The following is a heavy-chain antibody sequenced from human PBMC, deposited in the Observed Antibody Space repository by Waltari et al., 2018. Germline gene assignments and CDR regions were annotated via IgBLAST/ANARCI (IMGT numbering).Heavy chain of an antibody. CDR3: ARSDPGSYCSSTSCYTNYYYYMDV. Sequence: QVQLQESGPGLVKPSETLSLTCAVSGYSISSGYYWGWIRQPPGKGLEWIGSLYHSGSTSYNPSRKSAGTLSVDTSKNQVSLKRSSVTAADAAVYYCARSDPGSYCSSTSCYTNYYYYMDVWGKGTTVTVSS. D-gene: IGHD2-2*02. CDR1: GYSISSGYY. J-gene: IGHJ6*03. V-gene: IGHV4-38-2*01. CDR2: LYHSGST.